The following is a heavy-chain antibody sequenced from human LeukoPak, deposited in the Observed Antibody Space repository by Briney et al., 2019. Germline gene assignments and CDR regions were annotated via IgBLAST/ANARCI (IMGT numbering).Heavy chain of an antibody. D-gene: IGHD3-10*01. V-gene: IGHV3-21*01. CDR1: GFTFSSYS. CDR3: ARRVRGVIISYGMDV. Sequence: GGSLRLSCAASGFTFSSYSMNWVRQAPGKGLEWVSSISSSSSYIYYADSVKGRFTISRDNAKNSLYLQMNSLRAEDTAVYYRARRVRGVIISYGMDVWGKGTTVTVSS. CDR2: ISSSSSYI. J-gene: IGHJ6*04.